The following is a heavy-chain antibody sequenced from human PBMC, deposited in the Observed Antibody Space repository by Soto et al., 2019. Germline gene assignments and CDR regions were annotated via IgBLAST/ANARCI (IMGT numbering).Heavy chain of an antibody. D-gene: IGHD3-22*01. J-gene: IGHJ4*02. CDR3: ARDAYYYDSRGSLSFDY. CDR2: ISSGSSYR. V-gene: IGHV3-21*02. CDR1: GFTFSIYT. Sequence: DVQLVESGGGLVKPGGSLRLSCAASGFTFSIYTMNWVRQAPGKGLEWVSSISSGSSYRYYADSVEGRFTISRDDAKNSLYLQMSSLRAEDTAVYSCARDAYYYDSRGSLSFDYWGQGSLVTVSS.